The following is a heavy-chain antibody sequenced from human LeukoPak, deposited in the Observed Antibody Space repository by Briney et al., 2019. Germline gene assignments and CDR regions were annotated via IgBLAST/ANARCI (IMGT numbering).Heavy chain of an antibody. CDR1: GSNFDNFA. Sequence: GGSLRLSCVVSGSNFDNFAMHWVRQPLGKGLEWVAVISHDGRTKYYADSMKGRITISRDNSKNTLFLQMNNLRSEDTAVYFCARPSPPGDGYNPPDHWGQGTLVTVSS. J-gene: IGHJ4*02. V-gene: IGHV3-30*04. CDR2: ISHDGRTK. D-gene: IGHD5-24*01. CDR3: ARPSPPGDGYNPPDH.